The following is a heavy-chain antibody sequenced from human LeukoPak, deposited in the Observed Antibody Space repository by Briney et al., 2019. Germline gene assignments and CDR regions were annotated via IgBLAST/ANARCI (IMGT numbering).Heavy chain of an antibody. CDR1: GFTVSSNY. D-gene: IGHD2-2*01. Sequence: GGSLRLSCAASGFTVSSNYMSWVRLAPGKGLEWVANIKQDGSEKYYVDSVKGRFTISRDNAKNSLYLQMNSLRAEDTAIYYCARDLYCTTTSCYGFDYWGQGTLVTVSS. V-gene: IGHV3-7*01. CDR2: IKQDGSEK. CDR3: ARDLYCTTTSCYGFDY. J-gene: IGHJ4*02.